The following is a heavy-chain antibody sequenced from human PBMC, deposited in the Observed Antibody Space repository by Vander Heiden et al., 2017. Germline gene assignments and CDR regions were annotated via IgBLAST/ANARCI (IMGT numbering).Heavy chain of an antibody. V-gene: IGHV4-34*01. J-gene: IGHJ4*02. D-gene: IGHD3-22*01. CDR3: ARGRAMIVVAGFYYFDY. CDR1: GGSFSAYY. CDR2: INHSGST. Sequence: QVQLQQWGAGLLKPSETLSLTCAVYGGSFSAYYWSWIRQPPGKGLEWIGEINHSGSTNYNPSLKSRVTISVDTSKNQFSLKLSSVTAADTAVYYCARGRAMIVVAGFYYFDYWGQGTLVTVSS.